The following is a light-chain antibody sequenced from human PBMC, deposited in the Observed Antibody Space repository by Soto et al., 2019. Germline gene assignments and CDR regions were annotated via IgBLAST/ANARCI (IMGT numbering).Light chain of an antibody. CDR2: LGS. CDR3: MQALQFRT. V-gene: IGKV2-28*01. CDR1: QSLLHSNGYNY. Sequence: DIVMTQSPLSLPVTPGEPASISCRSSQSLLHSNGYNYLDWYLQKPGQSPQLLIYLGSNRASGVSDRFSGSGSGTDFTLKISRVEAEDVGVYYCMQALQFRTFGQGTKVEIK. J-gene: IGKJ1*01.